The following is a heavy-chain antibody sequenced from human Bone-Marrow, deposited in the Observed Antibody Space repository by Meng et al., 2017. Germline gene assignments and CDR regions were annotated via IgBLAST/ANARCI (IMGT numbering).Heavy chain of an antibody. CDR3: AREEVAGIFAY. CDR1: GGSISSYY. V-gene: IGHV4-59*01. J-gene: IGHJ4*02. CDR2: IYYSGST. Sequence: SETLSLTCTVSGGSISSYYWSWIRQPPGKGLEWIGYIYYSGSTNYNPSLKSRVTISVDTSKNQFSLKLSSVTAADTAVYYCAREEVAGIFAYWGQGTLVTVSS. D-gene: IGHD6-19*01.